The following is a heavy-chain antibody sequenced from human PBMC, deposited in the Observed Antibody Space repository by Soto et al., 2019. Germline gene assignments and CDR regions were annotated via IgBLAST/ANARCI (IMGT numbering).Heavy chain of an antibody. Sequence: PGGSLRLSCAASGFTFNIYNLCWVRQAPGKGLEWISYISTRDTTDYADSVKGRFTISRDNDKNSLYLQMSSLRDEDTAVYYCARDARGTGGMDGWGQGTTVTVSS. CDR2: ISTRDTT. D-gene: IGHD3-10*01. J-gene: IGHJ6*02. V-gene: IGHV3-48*02. CDR1: GFTFNIYN. CDR3: ARDARGTGGMDG.